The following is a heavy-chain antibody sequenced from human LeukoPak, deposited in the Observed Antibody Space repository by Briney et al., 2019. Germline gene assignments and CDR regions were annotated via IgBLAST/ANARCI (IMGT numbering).Heavy chain of an antibody. CDR1: GFTFDDYA. J-gene: IGHJ4*02. D-gene: IGHD2-15*01. CDR3: AKDMTYCSGGSCYENFDY. Sequence: PGGSLRLSCAASGFTFDDYAMHWVRQAPGKGLEWVSLISGDGGSTYYADSVKGRFTISRDNSKNSLYLRMNSLRTEDTALYYCAKDMTYCSGGSCYENFDYWGQGTLVTVSS. V-gene: IGHV3-43*02. CDR2: ISGDGGST.